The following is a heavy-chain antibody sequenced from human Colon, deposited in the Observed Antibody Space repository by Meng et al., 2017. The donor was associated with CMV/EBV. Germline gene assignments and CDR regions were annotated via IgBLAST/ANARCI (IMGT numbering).Heavy chain of an antibody. D-gene: IGHD4-11*01. Sequence: GESLKISCAASGLTFNGYGLHWVRQAPGKGLDWVAFIGSDGSIKRYADSVKGRLTISRDNSKNTLWLHMDSLRPEDTALYYCAREGYSNFDYWGHGTLVTVSS. V-gene: IGHV3-30*02. CDR3: AREGYSNFDY. CDR2: IGSDGSIK. J-gene: IGHJ4*01. CDR1: GLTFNGYG.